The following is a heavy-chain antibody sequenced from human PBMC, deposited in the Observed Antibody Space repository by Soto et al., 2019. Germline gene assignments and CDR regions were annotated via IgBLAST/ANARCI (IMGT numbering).Heavy chain of an antibody. D-gene: IGHD3-3*01. Sequence: SETLSLTCTVSGGSISSGDYYWSWIRQPPGKGLEWIGYIYYSGSTYYNPSLKSRVTISVDTSKNQFSLKLSSVTAADTAVYYCARGSVPYDFWSGYSRGRYNWFDPWGQGTLVTVSS. CDR2: IYYSGST. CDR3: ARGSVPYDFWSGYSRGRYNWFDP. J-gene: IGHJ5*02. CDR1: GGSISSGDYY. V-gene: IGHV4-30-4*01.